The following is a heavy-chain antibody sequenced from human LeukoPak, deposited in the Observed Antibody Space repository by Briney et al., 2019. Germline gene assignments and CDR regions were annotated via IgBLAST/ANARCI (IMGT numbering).Heavy chain of an antibody. J-gene: IGHJ4*02. Sequence: PGGSLRLSCSASGFIFTSYSMNWVRQAPGKGLEWVSFISSTSSTIYYADSVKGRFTISRDNAKNSLYLQMNSLRVEDTAVYYCARTGQFTRFADYWGQGTLVTVSS. D-gene: IGHD3-10*01. V-gene: IGHV3-48*04. CDR1: GFIFTSYS. CDR3: ARTGQFTRFADY. CDR2: ISSTSSTI.